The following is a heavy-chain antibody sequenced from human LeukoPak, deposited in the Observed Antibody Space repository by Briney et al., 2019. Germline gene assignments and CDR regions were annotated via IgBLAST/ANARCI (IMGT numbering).Heavy chain of an antibody. D-gene: IGHD3-10*01. Sequence: PSESLSLTCTVPGGSISSGVYYWSWIRQPPGKGLEWIGYIYYSGSTYYNPSLKSRVTISVDTSKNQFSLKLSSVTAADTAVYYCTRKFWFGESLDYWGQGTLVTVSS. V-gene: IGHV4-30-4*01. CDR3: TRKFWFGESLDY. CDR1: GGSISSGVYY. CDR2: IYYSGST. J-gene: IGHJ4*02.